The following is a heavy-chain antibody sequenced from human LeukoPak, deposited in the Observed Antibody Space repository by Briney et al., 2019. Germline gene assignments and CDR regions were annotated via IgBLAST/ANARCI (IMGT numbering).Heavy chain of an antibody. CDR1: GFTFSSYW. J-gene: IGHJ4*02. CDR3: ARSSSGSYWDYFDY. CDR2: IKQDGSEK. V-gene: IGHV3-7*01. D-gene: IGHD1-26*01. Sequence: GGSLRLSCAASGFTFSSYWMSWVRQAPGKGLEWVANIKQDGSEKYYVDSVKDRFTISRDNAKNSLYLQMNSLRAEDTAVYYCARSSSGSYWDYFDYWGQGTLVTVSS.